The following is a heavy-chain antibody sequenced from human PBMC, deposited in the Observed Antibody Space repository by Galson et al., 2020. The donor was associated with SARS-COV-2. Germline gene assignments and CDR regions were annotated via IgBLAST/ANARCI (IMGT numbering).Heavy chain of an antibody. D-gene: IGHD6-13*01. J-gene: IGHJ5*02. CDR2: IYYSGST. Sequence: SETLSLTCTVSGGSISSYYWSWIRQPPGKGLEWIGYIYYSGSTNYNPSLKSRVTIAVDASKNQFSLKLSSVTAADTAVYYCSRGPLDSNSRGITGWVAPWGKGSLVTVS. CDR1: GGSISSYY. CDR3: SRGPLDSNSRGITGWVAP. V-gene: IGHV4-59*01.